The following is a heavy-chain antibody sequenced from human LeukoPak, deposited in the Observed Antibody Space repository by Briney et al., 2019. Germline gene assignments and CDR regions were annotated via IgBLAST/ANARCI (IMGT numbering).Heavy chain of an antibody. V-gene: IGHV1-2*02. J-gene: IGHJ4*02. CDR1: GYTFTGYY. Sequence: GASVKVSCKASGYTFTGYYMHWVRQAPGQGLEWMGWINPNSGGTNYAQKFQGRVTMTRDTSISTAYTELSRLRSEDTAVYYCARGDITIFGVVPNDYWGQGTLVTVSS. D-gene: IGHD3-3*01. CDR2: INPNSGGT. CDR3: ARGDITIFGVVPNDY.